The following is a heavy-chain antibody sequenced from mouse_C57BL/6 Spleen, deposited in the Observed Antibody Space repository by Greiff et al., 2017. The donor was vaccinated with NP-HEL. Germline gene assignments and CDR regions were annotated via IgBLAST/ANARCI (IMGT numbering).Heavy chain of an antibody. Sequence: QVQLQQSGAELVRPGASVTLSCKASGYTFTDYEMHWVKQTPVHGLEWIGAIDPETGGTAYNQKFKGKAILTADKSSSTAYMELRSLTSEDSAVSYCKRDSDGYYTWFAYWGQGTLVTVSA. V-gene: IGHV1-15*01. CDR1: GYTFTDYE. CDR3: KRDSDGYYTWFAY. D-gene: IGHD2-3*01. J-gene: IGHJ3*01. CDR2: IDPETGGT.